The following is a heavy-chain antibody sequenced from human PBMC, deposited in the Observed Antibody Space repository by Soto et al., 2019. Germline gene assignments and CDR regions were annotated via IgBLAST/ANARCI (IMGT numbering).Heavy chain of an antibody. Sequence: SGGSLRLSCAASGFTFSSYAMSWVRQAPGKGLEWVSAISGSGGSTYYADSVKGRFTISRDNSKNTLYLQMNSLRAEDTAVYYCAKDGSFSWYSSSWYQPGRFDPWGQGTLVTVSS. D-gene: IGHD6-13*01. CDR1: GFTFSSYA. V-gene: IGHV3-23*01. J-gene: IGHJ5*02. CDR2: ISGSGGST. CDR3: AKDGSFSWYSSSWYQPGRFDP.